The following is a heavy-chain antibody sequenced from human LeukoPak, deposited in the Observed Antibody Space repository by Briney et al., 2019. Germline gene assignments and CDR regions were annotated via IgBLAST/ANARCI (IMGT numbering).Heavy chain of an antibody. CDR3: VRVPPGTTIYAY. CDR2: MNPNNSDI. J-gene: IGHJ4*02. CDR1: GYTFTSYH. Sequence: ASVKVSFKASGYTFTSYHINWVRQATGQGLEWVGWMNPNNSDIGYAQKFQGRVTMTRNTSIGTAYMELSSLRSEDTAIYYCVRVPPGTTIYAYWGQGTLVTVSS. D-gene: IGHD1-14*01. V-gene: IGHV1-8*01.